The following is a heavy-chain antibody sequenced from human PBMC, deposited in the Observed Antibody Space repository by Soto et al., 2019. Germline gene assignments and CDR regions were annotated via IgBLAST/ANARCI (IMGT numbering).Heavy chain of an antibody. Sequence: QDHLVQSGAEVKKPGASAKVSCKASGYTFKNYGINWVRQAPGRGLEWVAWISAYNGDTSYAQHFQGRVTVTTGKLTNTAYMELRSLRPDDTAVYFCVLGGLETGYYRDMDYWGQGTLVSVSS. CDR2: ISAYNGDT. CDR1: GYTFKNYG. CDR3: VLGGLETGYYRDMDY. J-gene: IGHJ4*02. D-gene: IGHD3-9*01. V-gene: IGHV1-18*04.